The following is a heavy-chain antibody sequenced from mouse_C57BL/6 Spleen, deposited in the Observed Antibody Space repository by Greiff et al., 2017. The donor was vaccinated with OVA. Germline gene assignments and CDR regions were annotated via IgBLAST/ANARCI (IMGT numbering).Heavy chain of an antibody. CDR1: GYTFTDYY. V-gene: IGHV1-26*01. D-gene: IGHD4-1*01. J-gene: IGHJ3*01. CDR3: ARDWDEAY. Sequence: VHVKQSGPELVKPGASVKISCKASGYTFTDYYMNWVKQSHGKSLEWIGDINPNNGGTSYNQKFKGKATLTVDKSSSTAYMELRSLTSEDSAVYYCARDWDEAYWGQGTLVTVSA. CDR2: INPNNGGT.